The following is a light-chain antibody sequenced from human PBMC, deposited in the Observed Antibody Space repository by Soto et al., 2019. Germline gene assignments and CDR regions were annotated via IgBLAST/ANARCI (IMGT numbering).Light chain of an antibody. V-gene: IGKV4-1*01. Sequence: DIVMTQSPDSLAVSLGERATINCKSSQSVLYSSNNKNYLAWYQQRPGQPPKLLIYWASTRESGVPDRFSGRGSRTEFTLTITSLQAEDVAVYYCQQYESTPPTFGQGTKLEIK. CDR2: WAS. J-gene: IGKJ2*01. CDR3: QQYESTPPT. CDR1: QSVLYSSNNKNY.